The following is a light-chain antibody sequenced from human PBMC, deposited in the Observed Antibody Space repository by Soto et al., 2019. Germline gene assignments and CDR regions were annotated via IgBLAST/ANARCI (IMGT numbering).Light chain of an antibody. CDR1: TGAVTSAYF. V-gene: IGLV7-43*01. Sequence: QAVVTQEPSLTVSPGGTVTLTCASSTGAVTSAYFPSWFQQKPGQTPRALIYNTDNKYSWTPARFSGSLLGVRAALTLSGAQPEDEAEYYCLLYYGGSHPVVFGGGTKLTVL. CDR3: LLYYGGSHPVV. CDR2: NTD. J-gene: IGLJ2*01.